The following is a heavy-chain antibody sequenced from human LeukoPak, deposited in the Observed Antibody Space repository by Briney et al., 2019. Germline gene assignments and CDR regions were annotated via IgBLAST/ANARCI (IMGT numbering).Heavy chain of an antibody. V-gene: IGHV4-30-4*01. CDR3: ARVVTYYGMDV. CDR1: GGSISSGDYY. J-gene: IGHJ6*02. CDR2: IYYSGST. D-gene: IGHD5-18*01. Sequence: PSRTLSLTCTVSGGSISSGDYYWSWIRQPPGKGLEWIGYIYYSGSTYYNSSLKSRVTISVDTSKNQFSLKLSSVTAADTAVYYCARVVTYYGMDVWGQGTTVTVSS.